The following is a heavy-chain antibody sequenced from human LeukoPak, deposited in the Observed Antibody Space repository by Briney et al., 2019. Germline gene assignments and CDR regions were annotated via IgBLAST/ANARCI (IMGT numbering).Heavy chain of an antibody. Sequence: TSETLSLTCTVSGGSVSSGSYYWSWIRQPPGKGLEWIGYISYSGGTNYNPSLKSRVTISVDTSKNQFSLKLSSVTAADTAVYYCARLAYSSSFSATRYFDLWGRGTLVTVSS. CDR1: GGSVSSGSYY. J-gene: IGHJ2*01. CDR3: ARLAYSSSFSATRYFDL. CDR2: ISYSGGT. V-gene: IGHV4-61*01. D-gene: IGHD6-6*01.